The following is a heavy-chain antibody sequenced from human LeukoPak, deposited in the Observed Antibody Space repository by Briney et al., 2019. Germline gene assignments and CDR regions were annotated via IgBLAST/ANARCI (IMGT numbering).Heavy chain of an antibody. CDR1: GGSISSGGYS. V-gene: IGHV4-30-2*01. D-gene: IGHD3-10*01. CDR3: ARADYYGPGATVDY. CDR2: IYHSGST. J-gene: IGHJ4*02. Sequence: SQTLSLTCAVSGGSISSGGYSWSWIRQPLGKGLEWIGYIYHSGSTYYNPSLKSRVTISVDRSKNQFSLKLSSVTAADTAVYYCARADYYGPGATVDYWGQGTLVTVSS.